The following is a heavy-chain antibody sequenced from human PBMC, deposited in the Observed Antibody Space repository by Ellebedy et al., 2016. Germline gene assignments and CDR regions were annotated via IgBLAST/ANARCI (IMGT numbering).Heavy chain of an antibody. J-gene: IGHJ4*02. CDR1: GFTFSSYG. D-gene: IGHD1-1*01. CDR2: TDSDGSST. Sequence: GESLKVSCAASGFTFSSYGMHWVRQAPGKGLVWVSRTDSDGSSTNYADSVKGRFTISRDNAKNTLYLQMNSLRTEDTAVYYCARGYLGIDYWGQGTLVTVSS. CDR3: ARGYLGIDY. V-gene: IGHV3-74*01.